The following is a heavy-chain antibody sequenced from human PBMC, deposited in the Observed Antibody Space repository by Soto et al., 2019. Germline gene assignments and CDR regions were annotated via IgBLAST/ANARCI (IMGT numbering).Heavy chain of an antibody. CDR2: ISAYNGNT. J-gene: IGHJ6*01. D-gene: IGHD3-10*01. Sequence: QVQLVQSVAEVKKPGASVKGSCKASGYTFTSYGISWVRQAPGQGLEWMGWISAYNGNTNYAQKLQGRVTMTTDTSTSSAYMELRSLRSDDTAVYYCARESPLWFRESPLGGMDVWGQGTTVTVSS. V-gene: IGHV1-18*01. CDR1: GYTFTSYG. CDR3: ARESPLWFRESPLGGMDV.